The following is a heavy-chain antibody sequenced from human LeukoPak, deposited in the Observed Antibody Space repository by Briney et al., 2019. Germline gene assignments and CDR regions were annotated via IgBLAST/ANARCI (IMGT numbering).Heavy chain of an antibody. J-gene: IGHJ6*02. V-gene: IGHV1-18*01. Sequence: ASVKVSCTASGYTFTSYGISWVRQAPGQGLEWMGWISAYNGNTNYAQKLQGRVTMTTDTSTSTAYMELRSLRSDDTAVYYCASPVYDYSNQPGSRYYYYGMDVWGQGTTVTVSS. CDR3: ASPVYDYSNQPGSRYYYYGMDV. CDR1: GYTFTSYG. D-gene: IGHD4-11*01. CDR2: ISAYNGNT.